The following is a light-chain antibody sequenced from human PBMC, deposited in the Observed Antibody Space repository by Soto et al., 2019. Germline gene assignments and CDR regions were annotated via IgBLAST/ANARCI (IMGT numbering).Light chain of an antibody. Sequence: QSVLTQPPSASGTPGQRVTISCSGGSSNMGTNTVSWYQQVPGTAPKVLIYVNDQRPSGVPDRFSGSNFGTSASLAISGLQPEDEAEYYCVAWDDSLNGHVVGTGTKVTVL. CDR2: VND. CDR3: VAWDDSLNGHV. J-gene: IGLJ1*01. V-gene: IGLV1-44*01. CDR1: SSNMGTNT.